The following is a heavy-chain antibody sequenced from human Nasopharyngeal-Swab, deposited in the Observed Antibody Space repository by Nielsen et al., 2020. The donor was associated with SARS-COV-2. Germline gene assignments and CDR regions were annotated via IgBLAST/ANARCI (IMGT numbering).Heavy chain of an antibody. J-gene: IGHJ4*02. CDR3: ARDQGGYGGNSFDY. CDR2: INPSGGST. D-gene: IGHD4-23*01. V-gene: IGHV1-46*01. Sequence: WVRQAPGQGLEWMGIINPSGGSTSYAQKFQGRVTMTGDTSTSTVYMELSSLRSEDTAVYYCARDQGGYGGNSFDYWGQGTLVTVSS.